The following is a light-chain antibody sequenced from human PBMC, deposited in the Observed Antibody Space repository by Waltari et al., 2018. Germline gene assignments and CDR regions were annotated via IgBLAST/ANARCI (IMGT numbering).Light chain of an antibody. CDR3: QQLNSYPRGT. CDR1: QGISSY. V-gene: IGKV1-9*01. J-gene: IGKJ3*01. CDR2: AAS. Sequence: DIQLTQSPSFLSASVGDRVTITCRASQGISSYLAWYQQTPGKAPKLLIYAASTLQSGVPSRFSGSGSGTECTLTISSLQPEDFATYYCQQLNSYPRGTFGPGTKVDIK.